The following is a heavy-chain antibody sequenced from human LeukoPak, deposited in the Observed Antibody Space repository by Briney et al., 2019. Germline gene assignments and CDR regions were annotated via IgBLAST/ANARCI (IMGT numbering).Heavy chain of an antibody. J-gene: IGHJ1*01. Sequence: GGSLRLSCAASGFTFSSYAMHWVRQPPAKGLEWVSAISCNYCSTYYADSVQDRLTISRDNSKNTLYLQMNSLRAEDTGVYYCAKGRSSGWYLYQPPLQHWGEGAQVAV. V-gene: IGHV3-23*01. CDR3: AKGRSSGWYLYQPPLQH. CDR2: ISCNYCST. D-gene: IGHD6-19*01. CDR1: GFTFSSYA.